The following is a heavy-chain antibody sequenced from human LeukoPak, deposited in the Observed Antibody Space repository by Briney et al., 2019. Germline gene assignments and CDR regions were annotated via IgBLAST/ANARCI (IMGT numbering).Heavy chain of an antibody. Sequence: SETLSLTCTVSGGSISSSSYYWGWIRQPPGKGLEWIRSIYYSGSTYYNPSLKSRVTISVDTSKNQFSLKLSSVTAADTAVYYCARWSGYDLYFDYWGQGTLVTVSS. V-gene: IGHV4-39*07. CDR1: GGSISSSSYY. CDR2: IYYSGST. CDR3: ARWSGYDLYFDY. J-gene: IGHJ4*02. D-gene: IGHD5-12*01.